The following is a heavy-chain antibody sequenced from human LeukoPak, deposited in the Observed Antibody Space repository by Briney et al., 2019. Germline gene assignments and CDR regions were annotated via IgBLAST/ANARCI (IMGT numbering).Heavy chain of an antibody. J-gene: IGHJ4*02. Sequence: GGSLRLSCAASGFTFSSYAMSWVRQAPGKGLEWVSAICGSGGSTYYADSVKGRFTICRDNSKNTLYLQMNSLRAEDTAVYYCAKAPRITMVRGVKGYFDYWGQGTLVTVSS. CDR3: AKAPRITMVRGVKGYFDY. V-gene: IGHV3-23*01. CDR2: ICGSGGST. D-gene: IGHD3-10*01. CDR1: GFTFSSYA.